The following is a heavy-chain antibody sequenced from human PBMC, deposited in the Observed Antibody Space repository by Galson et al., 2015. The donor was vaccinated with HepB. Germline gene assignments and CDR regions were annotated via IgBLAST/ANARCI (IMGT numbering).Heavy chain of an antibody. CDR3: ARGGELWFRELLSDY. Sequence: QSGAEVKKPGESLKISCKASGYTFTSYAMNWVRQAPGQGLEWMGWINTNTGSPTYAQGFTGRFVFSLDTSVSTAYLQISSLKAEDTAVYYCARGGELWFRELLSDYWGQGTLVTVSS. CDR1: GYTFTSYA. CDR2: INTNTGSP. D-gene: IGHD3-10*01. J-gene: IGHJ4*02. V-gene: IGHV7-4-1*02.